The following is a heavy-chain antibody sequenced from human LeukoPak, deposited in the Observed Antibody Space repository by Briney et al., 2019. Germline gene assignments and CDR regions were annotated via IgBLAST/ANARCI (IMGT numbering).Heavy chain of an antibody. CDR2: ISGDGGST. J-gene: IGHJ6*02. D-gene: IGHD2-2*01. CDR1: GFTFDDYA. CDR3: AKGRRYCSSTSCSASFDYYCYYGMDV. Sequence: GGSLRLSCAASGFTFDDYAMHWVRQAPGKGLEWVSLISGDGGSTYYPESVKGRLTIPIDNSKNSLYLQRNSVRAEDTALYYGAKGRRYCSSTSCSASFDYYCYYGMDVWGQGTTVTVSS. V-gene: IGHV3-43*02.